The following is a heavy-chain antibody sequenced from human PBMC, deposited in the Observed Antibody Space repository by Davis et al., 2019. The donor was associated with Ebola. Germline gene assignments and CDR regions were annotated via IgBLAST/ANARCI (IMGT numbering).Heavy chain of an antibody. CDR3: AGVRSMVRGGDFDY. D-gene: IGHD3-10*01. Sequence: AASVKVSCKASGYTFTRYGISWVRQAPGQGLEWMGWISAYNGNTNYAQKLQGRVTMTTDTSTSTAYMDLRSLRSDDTAVYYCAGVRSMVRGGDFDYWGQGTLVTVSS. CDR2: ISAYNGNT. V-gene: IGHV1-18*04. J-gene: IGHJ4*02. CDR1: GYTFTRYG.